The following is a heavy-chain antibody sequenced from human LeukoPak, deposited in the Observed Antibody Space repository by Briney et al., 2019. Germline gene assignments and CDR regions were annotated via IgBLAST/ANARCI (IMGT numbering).Heavy chain of an antibody. Sequence: PSETLSLTCTASGGSISSYYRSWIRQPPGKGLEWIGYIYYSGSTNYNPSLKSRVTISVDTSKNQFSLKLSSVTAADTAVYYCARDKSRRSGWSDFDYWGQGTLLTVSS. CDR1: GGSISSYY. CDR3: ARDKSRRSGWSDFDY. V-gene: IGHV4-59*01. CDR2: IYYSGST. D-gene: IGHD6-19*01. J-gene: IGHJ4*02.